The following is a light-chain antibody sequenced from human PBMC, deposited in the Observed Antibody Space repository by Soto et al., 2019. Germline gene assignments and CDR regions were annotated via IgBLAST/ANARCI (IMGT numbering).Light chain of an antibody. Sequence: DIQMTQSPSTLSASVGDRVTITCRASQSISSWLAWYQQKPGKAPKLLIYKASSLESGVPSRFSGCGSGTEFTLTISSLQHDDFATYYCQQYSSAYTFGQGTKLEIK. CDR3: QQYSSAYT. V-gene: IGKV1-5*03. J-gene: IGKJ2*01. CDR1: QSISSW. CDR2: KAS.